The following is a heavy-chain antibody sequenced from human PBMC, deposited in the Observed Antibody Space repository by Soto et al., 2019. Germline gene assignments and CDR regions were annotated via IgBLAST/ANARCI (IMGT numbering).Heavy chain of an antibody. Sequence: SETLSLTCTVSGGSINNHYWSWIRQPPGKGLEWIGHISYSGSANYNPSLKSRVTISRDTSKNQFSLQVRSVTTADTAVYYCARSTNDYSTNWFGPWGQGTLVTVSS. CDR1: GGSINNHY. CDR2: ISYSGSA. J-gene: IGHJ5*02. V-gene: IGHV4-59*11. D-gene: IGHD4-4*01. CDR3: ARSTNDYSTNWFGP.